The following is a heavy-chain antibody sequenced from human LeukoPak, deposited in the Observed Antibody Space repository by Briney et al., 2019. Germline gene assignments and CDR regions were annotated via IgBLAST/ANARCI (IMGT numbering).Heavy chain of an antibody. CDR2: ISYTGST. Sequence: SETLSLTCTVSGASITSYYWTWFRQSPAKGLEWIGYISYTGSTDYNPSLQSRATISGDTSKSQISLKLSSVIAADTAVYYCARRQYSSGYGHWFDPWGQGTLVTVSS. CDR1: GASITSYY. V-gene: IGHV4-59*08. J-gene: IGHJ5*02. D-gene: IGHD6-19*01. CDR3: ARRQYSSGYGHWFDP.